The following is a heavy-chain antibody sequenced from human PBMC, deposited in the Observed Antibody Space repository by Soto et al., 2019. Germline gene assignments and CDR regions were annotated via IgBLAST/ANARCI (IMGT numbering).Heavy chain of an antibody. V-gene: IGHV1-69*12. CDR1: GGTFSSYA. D-gene: IGHD2-15*01. CDR2: IIPIFGTA. Sequence: QVQLVQSGAEVKKPGSSVKVSCKASGGTFSSYAISWVRQAPGQGLEWMGGIIPIFGTANYAQKFQGRVTVTGDESTSTDYMELSSLRSEDTAVYYCARPEGGYCSGGSCYRGRPFDYWGQGTLVTVSS. CDR3: ARPEGGYCSGGSCYRGRPFDY. J-gene: IGHJ4*02.